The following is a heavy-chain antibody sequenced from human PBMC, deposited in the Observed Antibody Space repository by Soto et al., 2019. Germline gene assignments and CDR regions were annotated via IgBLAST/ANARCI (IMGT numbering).Heavy chain of an antibody. CDR1: GGSMKNNDW. Sequence: SETLSLTCAASGGSMKNNDWWSWVRQSPGQGLEWIGEIHHTGDNKYNPSLRSRVTMSVDTSKKHVSLQLNSVTGADTAVYYCARGSALGTFGLDVWGQGTTVTVSS. D-gene: IGHD1-26*01. J-gene: IGHJ6*02. CDR3: ARGSALGTFGLDV. CDR2: IHHTGDN. V-gene: IGHV4-4*02.